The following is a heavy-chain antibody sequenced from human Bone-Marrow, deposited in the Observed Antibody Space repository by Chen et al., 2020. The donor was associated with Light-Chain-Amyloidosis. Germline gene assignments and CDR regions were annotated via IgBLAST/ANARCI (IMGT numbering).Heavy chain of an antibody. CDR1: GFIFSSYS. D-gene: IGHD3-9*01. CDR2: ISHDGSKR. CDR3: AKDGRYAS. Sequence: QVRLAESGGGVVQPGRSLRLSCAASGFIFSSYSMHWVRQAPGEGLEWVAAISHDGSKRYYADSVRGRFIISRDNSKNTLWVQMNSLRAEDTAVYYCAKDGRYASWGQGTLVTVSS. V-gene: IGHV3-30*18. J-gene: IGHJ5*02.